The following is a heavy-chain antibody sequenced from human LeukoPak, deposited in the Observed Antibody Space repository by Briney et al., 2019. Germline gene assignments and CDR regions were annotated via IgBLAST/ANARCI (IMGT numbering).Heavy chain of an antibody. CDR3: ARHRQGGIYSSSWYGFDY. V-gene: IGHV4-59*08. Sequence: PSETLSLTCTVSGGSISSYYWSWIRQSPGKGLEWIGYIYYSGSTNYNPSLKSRVTISVDTSKNQFSLKLSSVTAADTAVYYCARHRQGGIYSSSWYGFDYWGQGTLVTVSS. CDR2: IYYSGST. CDR1: GGSISSYY. J-gene: IGHJ4*02. D-gene: IGHD6-13*01.